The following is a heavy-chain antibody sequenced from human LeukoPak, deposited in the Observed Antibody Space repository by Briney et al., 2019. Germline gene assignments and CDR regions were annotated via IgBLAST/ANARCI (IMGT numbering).Heavy chain of an antibody. CDR1: GYTFTSSA. V-gene: IGHV7-4-1*02. CDR2: INTNAGNP. CDR3: AISSTSIRRCMDY. D-gene: IGHD6-6*01. J-gene: IGHJ4*02. Sequence: AASVKVSCKASGYTFTSSAMNWVRQAPGQGLEWMGWINTNAGNPTYAQGFTGRFVLSLDTSVSTAYLQISSLKAEDTAVYYCAISSTSIRRCMDYWGQGSLVTVSS.